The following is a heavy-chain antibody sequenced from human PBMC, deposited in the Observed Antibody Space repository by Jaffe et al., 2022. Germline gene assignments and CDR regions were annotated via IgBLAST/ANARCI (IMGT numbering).Heavy chain of an antibody. D-gene: IGHD4-17*01. CDR3: AKDPGDYGDYQNYYFDY. CDR2: IRYDGSNK. Sequence: QVQLVESGGGVVQPGGSLRLSCAASGFTFSSYGMHWVRQAPGKGLEWVAFIRYDGSNKYYADSVKGRFTISRDNSKNTLYLQMNSLRAEDTAVYYCAKDPGDYGDYQNYYFDYWGQGTLVTVSS. V-gene: IGHV3-30*02. J-gene: IGHJ4*02. CDR1: GFTFSSYG.